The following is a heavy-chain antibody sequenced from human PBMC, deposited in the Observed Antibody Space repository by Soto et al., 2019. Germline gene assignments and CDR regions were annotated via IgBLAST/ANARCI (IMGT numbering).Heavy chain of an antibody. CDR2: ISGSGGST. D-gene: IGHD6-13*01. CDR3: AKDQGSSWYEIDY. CDR1: GFTFSNYA. Sequence: EVPLLESGGGLVQPGGSLRLSCAASGFTFSNYAVTWVRQAPGKGLEWVSTISGSGGSTYYADSVKGRSTISRDHSKNTLYLQMNSLRAEDTAVYYCAKDQGSSWYEIDYWGQGTLVTVSS. V-gene: IGHV3-23*01. J-gene: IGHJ4*02.